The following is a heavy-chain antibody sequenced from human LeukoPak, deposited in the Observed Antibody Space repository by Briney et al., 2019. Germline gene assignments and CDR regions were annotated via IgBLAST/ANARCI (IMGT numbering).Heavy chain of an antibody. CDR1: GGPINSYY. Sequence: SETLSLTCTVSGGPINSYYWSWIRQPPGKGLECIGYIHYTGSTNYNPSLKSRVTISVDTSKNQFSLKLSSVTAADTAVYYCARRHVEYSSSSDPYYFDYWGQGTLVTVSS. J-gene: IGHJ4*02. CDR2: IHYTGST. CDR3: ARRHVEYSSSSDPYYFDY. V-gene: IGHV4-59*01. D-gene: IGHD6-6*01.